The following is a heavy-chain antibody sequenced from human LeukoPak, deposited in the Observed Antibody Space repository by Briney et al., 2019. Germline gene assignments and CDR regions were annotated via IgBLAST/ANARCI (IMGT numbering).Heavy chain of an antibody. CDR3: ARGETPRNYFDY. D-gene: IGHD1-14*01. CDR1: GGTFSSYP. CDR2: IIPIFGTA. J-gene: IGHJ4*02. Sequence: SVTDSCKASGGTFSSYPISWVRQAPGQGLAWMGGIIPIFGTANYAQKFQGRVTITTDEATSTAYMELSSLRSEDTAGYYCARGETPRNYFDYWGRGTLVSVSS. V-gene: IGHV1-69*05.